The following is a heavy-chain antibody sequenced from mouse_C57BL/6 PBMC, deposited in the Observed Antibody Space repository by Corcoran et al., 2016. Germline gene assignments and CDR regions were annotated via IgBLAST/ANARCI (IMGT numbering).Heavy chain of an antibody. Sequence: QIQLVQSGRELKKPGETVKISCKASGYTFTTYGMSWWKQAPGKGLKWMGWINTYSGVLTYDDDFKGRFAFSLETSASTAYLQINNLKNEDTATYFCSRGGNYSKGYFDVWGTGTTVTVSS. D-gene: IGHD2-5*01. J-gene: IGHJ1*03. V-gene: IGHV9-3*01. CDR1: GYTFTTYG. CDR2: INTYSGVL. CDR3: SRGGNYSKGYFDV.